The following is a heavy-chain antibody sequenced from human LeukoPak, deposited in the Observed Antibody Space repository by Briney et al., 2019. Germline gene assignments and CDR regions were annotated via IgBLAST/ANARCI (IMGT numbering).Heavy chain of an antibody. CDR1: GNSISSGDNY. Sequence: PSETLSLTCTVSGNSISSGDNYWSWIRQPAGKGLEWIGRIYTSGSTNYNPSLKSRVTISGDTSKNQFSLRLSSVTAADTAVYYCARASYSYDINGWVPFDYWGQGTLVAVSS. CDR3: ARASYSYDINGWVPFDY. V-gene: IGHV4-61*02. D-gene: IGHD3-22*01. J-gene: IGHJ4*02. CDR2: IYTSGST.